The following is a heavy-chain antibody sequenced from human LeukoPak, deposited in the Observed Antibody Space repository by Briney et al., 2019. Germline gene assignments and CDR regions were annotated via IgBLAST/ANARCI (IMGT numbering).Heavy chain of an antibody. Sequence: GGSLRLSCSPSGFTFSSYAMHWVRQAPGKGLEYVSAISSNGGSTYYADSVKGRFTISRDNSKNTLYLQMSSLRAEDTAVYYCVKANSSGWGYYFDYWGQGTLVTVSS. J-gene: IGHJ4*02. CDR1: GFTFSSYA. V-gene: IGHV3-64D*06. CDR2: ISSNGGST. D-gene: IGHD6-19*01. CDR3: VKANSSGWGYYFDY.